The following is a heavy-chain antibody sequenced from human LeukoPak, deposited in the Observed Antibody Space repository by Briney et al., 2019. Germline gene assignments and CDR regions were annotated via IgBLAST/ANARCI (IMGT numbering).Heavy chain of an antibody. CDR2: IYHSGST. Sequence: SETLCLTCTVSGGSISSGGYYWSWIRQPPGKGLEWIGYIYHSGSTYYNPSLKSRVTISVDRSKNQFSLKLSSVTAADTAVYYCARDSMIMLGGVLVTPPMDVWGKGTTVTVSS. J-gene: IGHJ6*03. CDR1: GGSISSGGYY. D-gene: IGHD3-16*02. CDR3: ARDSMIMLGGVLVTPPMDV. V-gene: IGHV4-30-2*01.